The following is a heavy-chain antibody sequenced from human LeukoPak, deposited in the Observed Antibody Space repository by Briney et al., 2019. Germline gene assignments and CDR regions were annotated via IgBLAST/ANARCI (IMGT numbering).Heavy chain of an antibody. Sequence: GGSLRLSCAASGFTYGFSFSSYAMSWVRQAPGKWLEWVSHISGSGAHTYYADSMKGRFTISRDSSKSTLYLEMNSLRVEDTAVYFCAKGTAASFSCFDSWGQGTLVTVSS. V-gene: IGHV3-23*01. J-gene: IGHJ4*02. CDR3: AKGTAASFSCFDS. CDR1: GFTYGFSFSSYA. D-gene: IGHD6-13*01. CDR2: ISGSGAHT.